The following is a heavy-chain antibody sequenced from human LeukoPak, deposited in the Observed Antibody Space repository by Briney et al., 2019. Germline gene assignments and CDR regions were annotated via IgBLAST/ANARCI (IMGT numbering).Heavy chain of an antibody. V-gene: IGHV4-39*01. CDR2: IYYSGST. D-gene: IGHD2-15*01. Sequence: SETLSLTCTVSGGSISSSSYYWGWIRQPPGTGLEWIGSIYYSGSTYYNPSLKSRVTISVDTSKNQFSLKLSSVTAADTAVYYCASHLGYCSGGSCFTFDYWGQGTLVTVSS. CDR3: ASHLGYCSGGSCFTFDY. CDR1: GGSISSSSYY. J-gene: IGHJ4*02.